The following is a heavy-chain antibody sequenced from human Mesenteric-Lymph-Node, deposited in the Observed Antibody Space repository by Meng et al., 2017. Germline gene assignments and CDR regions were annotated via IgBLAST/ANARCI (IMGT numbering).Heavy chain of an antibody. CDR2: INSDGSRT. Sequence: GRSRRPACAPSGFTFSSYWMRWARQPPGKGLVWVSRINSDGSRTSYADSVKGRFTISRDNAKNSLYLQMNSMRAEDTAVYYCARVVRAVAGTQFDDWGPG. J-gene: IGHJ4*01. CDR1: GFTFSSYW. CDR3: ARVVRAVAGTQFDD. V-gene: IGHV3-74*01. D-gene: IGHD6-19*01.